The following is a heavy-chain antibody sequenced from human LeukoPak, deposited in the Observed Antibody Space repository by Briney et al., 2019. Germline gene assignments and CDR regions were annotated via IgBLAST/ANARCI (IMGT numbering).Heavy chain of an antibody. CDR1: GFSLSTSGVG. D-gene: IGHD5-18*01. V-gene: IGHV2-5*02. CDR2: IYWDDDK. J-gene: IGHJ4*02. CDR3: AHSWLRFGHSYYFDY. Sequence: ESGPTLVNPTQTLTLTCTFSGFSLSTSGVGVGWIRQPPGKAPEWLALIYWDDDKRYSPSLKSRLTITKDTSKNQVVLTMTNMDPVDTATYYCAHSWLRFGHSYYFDYWGQGTLVTVSS.